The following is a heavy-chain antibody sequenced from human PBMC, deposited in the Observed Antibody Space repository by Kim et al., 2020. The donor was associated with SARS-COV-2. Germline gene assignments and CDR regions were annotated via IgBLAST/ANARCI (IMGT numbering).Heavy chain of an antibody. CDR1: GFTFRTSW. CDR2: IKQDGSEK. CDR3: ARDNRQPTFYVIDV. Sequence: GGSLRLSCAASGFTFRTSWMSWVRQAPGKGLEWVANIKQDGSEKDYVDAVKGRFIISRDNAKNALYLQMNSLIVEDTAVYYCARDNRQPTFYVIDVCGQG. J-gene: IGHJ6*02. V-gene: IGHV3-7*03.